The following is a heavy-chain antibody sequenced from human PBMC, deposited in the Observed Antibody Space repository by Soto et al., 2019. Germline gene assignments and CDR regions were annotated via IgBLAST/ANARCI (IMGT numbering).Heavy chain of an antibody. Sequence: GGSLRLSCAASGFTFSGSAMHWVRQASGKGLEWVGRIRSKANSYATAYAASVEGRFTISRDDSKNTAYLQMNSLKTEDTAVYYCTRRQAADKMKPFDPWGQGTLVTVSS. CDR1: GFTFSGSA. CDR2: IRSKANSYAT. J-gene: IGHJ5*02. V-gene: IGHV3-73*01. D-gene: IGHD2-15*01. CDR3: TRRQAADKMKPFDP.